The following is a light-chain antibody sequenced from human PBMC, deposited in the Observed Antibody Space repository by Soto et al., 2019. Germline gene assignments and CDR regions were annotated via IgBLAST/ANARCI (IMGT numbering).Light chain of an antibody. CDR1: SSDVGGYNY. V-gene: IGLV2-14*01. Sequence: QSALTQPASVSGSPGQSITISCTGTSSDVGGYNYVSWYQQHPGKAPKLTIYEVSNRPSGVSNRFSGSKSGNTASLTISGLQAEDEADYYCRSYTSSSTRVFGGGTKLTVL. J-gene: IGLJ3*02. CDR3: RSYTSSSTRV. CDR2: EVS.